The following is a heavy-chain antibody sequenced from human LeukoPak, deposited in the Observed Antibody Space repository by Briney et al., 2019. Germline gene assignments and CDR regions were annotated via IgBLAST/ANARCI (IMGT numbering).Heavy chain of an antibody. CDR2: TYYSWST. CDR3: ARHESSSGWYWWFDP. V-gene: IGHV4-59*08. Sequence: SDTLSLTCSLSGGSISIYYSSWMRQPPGKRLEWIGYTYYSWSTNYSPCLKSRVTISVDTYKNQFSLKLSSVTAADTAVYYCARHESSSGWYWWFDPWGQGTLVSVSS. D-gene: IGHD6-19*01. J-gene: IGHJ5*02. CDR1: GGSISIYY.